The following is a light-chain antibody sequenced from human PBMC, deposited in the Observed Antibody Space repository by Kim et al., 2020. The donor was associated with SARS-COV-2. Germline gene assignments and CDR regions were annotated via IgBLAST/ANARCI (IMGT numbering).Light chain of an antibody. CDR3: KQYGGSPMYT. CDR2: GAS. V-gene: IGKV3-20*01. J-gene: IGKJ2*01. Sequence: SLSPRESATLSCRASQTTSSLAWYQQKPGQAPRLLIYGASSRATGIPDRFSGSGSGTDFTLTVNRLEPEDFAVYYCKQYGGSPMYTFGQGTKLAI. CDR1: QTTSS.